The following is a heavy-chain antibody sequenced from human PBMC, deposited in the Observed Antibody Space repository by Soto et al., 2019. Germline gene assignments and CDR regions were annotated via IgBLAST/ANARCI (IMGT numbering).Heavy chain of an antibody. V-gene: IGHV3-33*01. D-gene: IGHD4-17*01. CDR1: GFTFSSYG. Sequence: GGSLRLSCAASGFTFSSYGMHWVRQAPGKGLEWVAVIWYDGSNKYYADSVKGRFTISRDNSKNTLYLQMNSLRAEDTAVYYCARYANDYDDYYYYGMDVWGQGTTVTVSS. CDR2: IWYDGSNK. J-gene: IGHJ6*02. CDR3: ARYANDYDDYYYYGMDV.